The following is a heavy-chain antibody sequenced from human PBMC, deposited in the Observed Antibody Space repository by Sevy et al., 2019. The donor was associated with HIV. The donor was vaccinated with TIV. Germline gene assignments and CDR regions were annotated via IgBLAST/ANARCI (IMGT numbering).Heavy chain of an antibody. V-gene: IGHV4-39*01. CDR1: GGSISSSSYY. CDR2: IYYSGST. J-gene: IGHJ4*02. Sequence: SETLSLTCTVSGGSISSSSYYWGWIRQRPGKGREWIGSIYYSGSTYYNPSLKSRVTISVDTSKNQFSLKLSSGTAAETAVYYCARHRHHDYVDYWGQGTLVTVSS. D-gene: IGHD6-6*01. CDR3: ARHRHHDYVDY.